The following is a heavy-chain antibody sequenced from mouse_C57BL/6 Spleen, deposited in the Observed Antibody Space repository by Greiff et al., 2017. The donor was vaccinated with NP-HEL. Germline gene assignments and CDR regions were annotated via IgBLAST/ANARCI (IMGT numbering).Heavy chain of an antibody. CDR1: GYTFTSYW. D-gene: IGHD1-2*01. CDR3: ARSFTTAQVDY. J-gene: IGHJ4*01. Sequence: QVQLQQPGAELVKPGASVKMSCKASGYTFTSYWITWVKQRPGQGLEWIGDIYPGSGSTNYNEKFKSKATLTVDTPSSTAYMQLSSLTSEDSAVYYCARSFTTAQVDYWGQGTSVTVSS. CDR2: IYPGSGST. V-gene: IGHV1-55*01.